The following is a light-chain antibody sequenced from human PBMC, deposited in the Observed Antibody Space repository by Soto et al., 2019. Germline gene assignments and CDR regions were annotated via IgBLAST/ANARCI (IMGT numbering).Light chain of an antibody. CDR3: QQYNSYSES. J-gene: IGKJ1*01. Sequence: DFKVIQSPCTLCASIADTVTITCRASQTINNWLAWYQQKPGKAPKLLIYEASTLQSGDPTGFSGSVSGTDFILTISSLQLDDFATYYCQQYNSYSESFVQG. V-gene: IGKV1-5*03. CDR2: EAS. CDR1: QTINNW.